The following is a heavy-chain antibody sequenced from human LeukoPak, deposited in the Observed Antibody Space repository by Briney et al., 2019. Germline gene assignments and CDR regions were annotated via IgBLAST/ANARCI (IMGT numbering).Heavy chain of an antibody. CDR1: GFTFNTYP. V-gene: IGHV3-21*01. D-gene: IGHD1-26*01. J-gene: IGHJ3*02. Sequence: GGSLRLSCAASGFTFNTYPMNWVRQAPGKGLEWVSSISSGTSYIYYADSVKGRFTISRDNAKNSLYLQMNSLRAEDTAVYYCARDPTSSWETAFDIWGQGTMVTVSS. CDR3: ARDPTSSWETAFDI. CDR2: ISSGTSYI.